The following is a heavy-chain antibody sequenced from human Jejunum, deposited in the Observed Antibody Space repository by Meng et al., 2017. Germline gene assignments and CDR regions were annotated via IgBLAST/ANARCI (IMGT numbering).Heavy chain of an antibody. D-gene: IGHD3-22*01. Sequence: SLMISCAASGFTLSSHWMHWVRQAPGEGLVWVSRINSDGSSMSYADSVKGRFTISRDNAKNMLYLQMNSLIAEDTAVYYCARVRGLSSDTSGYYLDYFDYWGRGALVTVSS. CDR2: INSDGSSM. CDR3: ARVRGLSSDTSGYYLDYFDY. J-gene: IGHJ4*02. V-gene: IGHV3-74*01. CDR1: GFTLSSHW.